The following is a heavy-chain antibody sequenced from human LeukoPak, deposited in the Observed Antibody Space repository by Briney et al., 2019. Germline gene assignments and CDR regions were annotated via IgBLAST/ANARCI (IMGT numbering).Heavy chain of an antibody. CDR1: GYTFTGYY. D-gene: IGHD1-26*01. CDR2: INPNSGGT. CDR3: ARDESGGAGFDP. J-gene: IGHJ5*02. Sequence: GASVTVSCKASGYTFTGYYMHWVRQAPGQGREWMGWINPNSGGTNYAQKFQGRVTMTRDTSISTAYMELSRLRSDDTAVYYCARDESGGAGFDPWGQGTLVTVSS. V-gene: IGHV1-2*02.